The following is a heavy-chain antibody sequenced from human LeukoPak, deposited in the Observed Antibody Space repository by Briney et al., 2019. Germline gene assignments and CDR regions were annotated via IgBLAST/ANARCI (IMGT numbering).Heavy chain of an antibody. CDR3: ARTSGPYGVNYFDY. CDR2: IYYSGSI. J-gene: IGHJ4*02. D-gene: IGHD4-17*01. V-gene: IGHV4-59*08. Sequence: SETLSLTCTVSGGSMSSYYWSWIRQPPGKGLEWIGYIYYSGSINYNPSLKSRVTISVDTSKNQFSLKLISVTAADTAVYYCARTSGPYGVNYFDYWGQGTLATVSS. CDR1: GGSMSSYY.